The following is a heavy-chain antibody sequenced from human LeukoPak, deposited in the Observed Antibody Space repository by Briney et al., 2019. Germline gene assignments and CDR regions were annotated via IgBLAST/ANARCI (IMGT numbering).Heavy chain of an antibody. CDR2: INTNTGNP. V-gene: IGHV7-4-1*02. CDR3: ARGVYSSGWYVPWFDP. Sequence: PGRSLRLSCAASGFTFSSYAMNWARQAPGQGLEWMGWINTNTGNPTYAQGFTGRFVFSLDTSVSTAYLQISSLKAEDTAVYYCARGVYSSGWYVPWFDPWGQGTLVTVSS. J-gene: IGHJ5*02. CDR1: GFTFSSYA. D-gene: IGHD6-19*01.